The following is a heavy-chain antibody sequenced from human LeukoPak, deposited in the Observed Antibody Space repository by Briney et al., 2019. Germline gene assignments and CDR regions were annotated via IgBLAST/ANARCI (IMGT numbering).Heavy chain of an antibody. CDR1: GGSFTSYY. J-gene: IGHJ4*02. CDR2: IYTSGST. D-gene: IGHD3-10*01. Sequence: SETLSLTCTVSGGSFTSYYWSWIRQPAGKGLEWIGRIYTSGSTNYNPSLKNRVTMSLDTSKNQLSLQLTSVTAADTAVYYCSRQTFGVLYFDSWGQGTLVIVSS. CDR3: SRQTFGVLYFDS. V-gene: IGHV4-4*07.